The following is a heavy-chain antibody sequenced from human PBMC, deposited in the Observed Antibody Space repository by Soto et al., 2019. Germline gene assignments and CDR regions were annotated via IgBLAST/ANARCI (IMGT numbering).Heavy chain of an antibody. Sequence: GGSLRLSCAASGFTFSSYSMNWVRQAPGNGLEWVSSISSSSIYIYYADSVKGRFTISRDNAKNSLYLQMNSLRAEDTAVYYCARDSSGPDAFDIWGQGTMVTVSS. CDR2: ISSSSIYI. D-gene: IGHD6-19*01. CDR3: ARDSSGPDAFDI. CDR1: GFTFSSYS. J-gene: IGHJ3*02. V-gene: IGHV3-21*01.